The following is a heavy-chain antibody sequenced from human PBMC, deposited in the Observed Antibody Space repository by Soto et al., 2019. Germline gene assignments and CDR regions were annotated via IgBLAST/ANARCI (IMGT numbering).Heavy chain of an antibody. D-gene: IGHD2-2*01. V-gene: IGHV4-59*08. J-gene: IGHJ3*02. CDR3: ARLEEDILVVPAGTYDLFDI. Sequence: SETLSLTCTVSGGSISSYYWSWFRQPPGKGLEWIGYIYYSGSTNYNPSLKSRVTISVDTSKNQFSLKLSSVTAADTAVYYCARLEEDILVVPAGTYDLFDICGQGTMVTVSS. CDR2: IYYSGST. CDR1: GGSISSYY.